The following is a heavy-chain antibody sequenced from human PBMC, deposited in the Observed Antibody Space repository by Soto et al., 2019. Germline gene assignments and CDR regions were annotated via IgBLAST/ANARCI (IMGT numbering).Heavy chain of an antibody. CDR1: GDSVSSNSAA. Sequence: QVQLQQSGPGLVKPSQTLSLTCAISGDSVSSNSAAWNWIRQSPSRGLEWLGRTFYRSKWKNDYAISVKSRITIRPDTSNNQFSLQLNSVTPEDTAVYYCARDLGTTFPFDYWGQGTLVIVSS. V-gene: IGHV6-1*01. CDR3: ARDLGTTFPFDY. J-gene: IGHJ4*02. CDR2: TFYRSKWKN. D-gene: IGHD4-17*01.